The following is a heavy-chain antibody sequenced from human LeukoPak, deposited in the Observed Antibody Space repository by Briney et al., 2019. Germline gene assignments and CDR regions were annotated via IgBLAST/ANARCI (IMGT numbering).Heavy chain of an antibody. J-gene: IGHJ4*02. CDR2: ITGSGGST. V-gene: IGHV3-23*01. CDR3: ARLGTTVTHFDY. CDR1: GFTFSSYA. Sequence: AGGSLILSCAASGFTFSSYAMNWVRQAPGKGLEWVSTITGSGGSTYYADSVKGRFTISRDNSKNTLYLQMNSLRAEDTAVYFCARLGTTVTHFDYWGQGTLVTVSS. D-gene: IGHD4-17*01.